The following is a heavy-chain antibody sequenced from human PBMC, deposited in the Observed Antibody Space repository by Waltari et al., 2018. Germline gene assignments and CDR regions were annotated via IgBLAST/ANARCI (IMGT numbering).Heavy chain of an antibody. CDR3: TRVFPGIGIIGNFDQ. Sequence: VPSGGGVVQPGTSLRLSCVGSGFNFNEYGMHWVRQAPGKGLEWVAVRWSDGSKVHYADSVQGRFVISRDNSKKTLYLQMNSLRGEDTGLYYCTRVFPGIGIIGNFDQWGQGTQVTVSS. CDR2: RWSDGSKV. CDR1: GFNFNEYG. J-gene: IGHJ4*02. V-gene: IGHV3-33*01.